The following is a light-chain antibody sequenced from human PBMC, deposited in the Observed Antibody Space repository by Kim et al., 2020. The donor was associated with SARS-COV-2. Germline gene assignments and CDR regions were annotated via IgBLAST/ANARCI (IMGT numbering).Light chain of an antibody. J-gene: IGLJ2*01. CDR2: RDS. CDR3: QAWDSKPEI. CDR1: KIGDKN. Sequence: SYELTQPPSVSVSLGQTARITCSGDKIGDKNASWYQQKPGQAPLLVIYRDSKRPSGIPERFSGSTSGNTATLTISGTQAWDEADYYCQAWDSKPEIFGGG. V-gene: IGLV3-9*01.